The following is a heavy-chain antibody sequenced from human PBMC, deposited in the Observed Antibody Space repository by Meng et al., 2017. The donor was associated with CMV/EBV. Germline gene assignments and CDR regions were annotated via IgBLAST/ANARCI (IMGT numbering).Heavy chain of an antibody. D-gene: IGHD3-22*01. V-gene: IGHV4-30-4*08. CDR1: GGSISSGDSY. Sequence: GPLPASRAALVQLSPTLSLTSTVSGGSISSGDSYWSWIRQPPGKGLEWIGYIYSSGSTYYNPSLKSRVTISVDTSKNQFSLKLSSVTAADTAVYYCARAAPDYYDSSGPPDYWGQGTLVTVSS. CDR3: ARAAPDYYDSSGPPDY. CDR2: IYSSGST. J-gene: IGHJ4*02.